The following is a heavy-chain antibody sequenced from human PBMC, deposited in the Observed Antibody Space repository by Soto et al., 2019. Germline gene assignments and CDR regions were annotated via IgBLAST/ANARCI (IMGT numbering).Heavy chain of an antibody. J-gene: IGHJ5*02. CDR3: ARRIQPFGSFDP. Sequence: GGSLRLSCAASGFTVSTNFLTWVRQAPGKGLEWVSVIYSDGSTYYADSVKGRFTISRDYSKNTLYLQLNSLRDEDTAVYYCARRIQPFGSFDPWGQGTLVTVSS. CDR2: IYSDGST. V-gene: IGHV3-66*01. D-gene: IGHD3-3*01. CDR1: GFTVSTNF.